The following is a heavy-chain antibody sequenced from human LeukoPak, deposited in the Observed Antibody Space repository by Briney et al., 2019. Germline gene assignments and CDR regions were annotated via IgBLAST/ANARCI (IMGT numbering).Heavy chain of an antibody. CDR3: ARGRVGTTTPFDY. CDR1: GFTLSNYE. D-gene: IGHD1-26*01. Sequence: GGSLRLSCAASGFTLSNYEMNWVRQAPGKGLEWVSYISSGGSTIYYADSVKGRFTISRDNAKNSLFLQMNSLRAEDTAVYYCARGRVGTTTPFDYWGQGTLVTVSS. J-gene: IGHJ4*02. V-gene: IGHV3-48*03. CDR2: ISSGGSTI.